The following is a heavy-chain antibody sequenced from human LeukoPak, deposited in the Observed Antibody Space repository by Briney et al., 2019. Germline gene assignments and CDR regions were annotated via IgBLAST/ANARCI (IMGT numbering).Heavy chain of an antibody. D-gene: IGHD6-6*01. CDR2: IYYSGST. V-gene: IGHV4-61*01. CDR3: AREEVYAYYYGMDV. Sequence: PSETLSLTCTVSGVSVSSGSYYWSWIRQPPGKGLEWIGYIYYSGSTNYNPSLKSRVTISVDTSKNQFSLKLSSVTAADTAAYYCAREEVYAYYYGMDVWGQGTTVTVSS. J-gene: IGHJ6*02. CDR1: GVSVSSGSYY.